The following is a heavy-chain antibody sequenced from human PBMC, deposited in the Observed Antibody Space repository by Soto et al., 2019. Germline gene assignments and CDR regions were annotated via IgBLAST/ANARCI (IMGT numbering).Heavy chain of an antibody. CDR2: IWYDGSNK. Sequence: QVQLVESGGGVVQPGRSLRLSCAASGFTFSSYGMHWVRQAPGKGLEWVAVIWYDGSNKYYADSVKGRFTISRDNSKNTLYLQMNSLRAEDTAVYYCARAYDSSGYYPNWFDPWGQGTLVTVSS. V-gene: IGHV3-33*01. CDR1: GFTFSSYG. CDR3: ARAYDSSGYYPNWFDP. J-gene: IGHJ5*02. D-gene: IGHD3-22*01.